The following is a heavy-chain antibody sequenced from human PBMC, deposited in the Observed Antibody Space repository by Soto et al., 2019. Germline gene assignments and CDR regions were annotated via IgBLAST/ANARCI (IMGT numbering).Heavy chain of an antibody. D-gene: IGHD1-1*01. Sequence: GSLRLSCAASGFTFSSYAMSWVRQAPGKGLEWVSAISGSGGSTYYADSVKGRFTISRDNSKNTLYLQMNSLRSEDTAVYYCAKRTTGHSHGIFDYWGQGTLVTVSS. V-gene: IGHV3-23*01. CDR1: GFTFSSYA. CDR3: AKRTTGHSHGIFDY. CDR2: ISGSGGST. J-gene: IGHJ4*02.